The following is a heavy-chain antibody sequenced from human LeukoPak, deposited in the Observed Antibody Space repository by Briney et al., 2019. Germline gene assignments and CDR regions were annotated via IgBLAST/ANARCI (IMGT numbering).Heavy chain of an antibody. V-gene: IGHV4-34*01. J-gene: IGHJ6*04. CDR1: GGSFSGYY. Sequence: SETLSLTCAVYGGSFSGYYWSWIRQPPGKGLEWIGEINHSGSTNYNPSLKSRVTISVDTSKNQFSLKLNSVTAADTAVYYCATGRWGGSFGEFDYYYYYGMDVWGKGTTVTVSS. CDR3: ATGRWGGSFGEFDYYYYYGMDV. CDR2: INHSGST. D-gene: IGHD3-10*01.